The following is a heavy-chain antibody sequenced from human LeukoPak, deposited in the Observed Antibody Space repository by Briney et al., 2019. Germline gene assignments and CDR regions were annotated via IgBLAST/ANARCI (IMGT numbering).Heavy chain of an antibody. CDR2: ISAGDST. CDR3: AKTIHGYSYAHFDY. J-gene: IGHJ4*02. CDR1: QFSFSNYG. Sequence: GGSLRLSCATSQFSFSNYGMSWVRQDPGKGLEWVSSISAGDSTYYGDSVKGRFTISRDNSKNTLYLQMNSLRAEDTAVYYCAKTIHGYSYAHFDYWGQGTLVTVSS. D-gene: IGHD5-18*01. V-gene: IGHV3-23*01.